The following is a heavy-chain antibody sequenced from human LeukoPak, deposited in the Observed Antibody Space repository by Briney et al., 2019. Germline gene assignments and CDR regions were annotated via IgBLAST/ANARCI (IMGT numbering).Heavy chain of an antibody. J-gene: IGHJ4*02. V-gene: IGHV3-23*01. CDR2: ISDSGSNT. CDR1: GFTFSSYS. D-gene: IGHD4-23*01. Sequence: PGGSLRLSCAASGFTFSSYSMNWVRQAPGKGLEWVSVISDSGSNTYYADSVKGRFTISRDNSKNTLYLQINSLRAEDTALYHCAKERSLNGGYSDGYFDHWGQGTLVAVSS. CDR3: AKERSLNGGYSDGYFDH.